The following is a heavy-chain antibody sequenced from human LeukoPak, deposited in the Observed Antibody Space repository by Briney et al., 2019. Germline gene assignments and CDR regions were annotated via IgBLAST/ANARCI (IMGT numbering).Heavy chain of an antibody. CDR2: IYYSGST. CDR3: ARETGASFDY. Sequence: SETLSLTCTVSGGSISSYYWSWIRQPPGKGLEWIGYIYYSGSTNYNPSLKSRVTISVDTSKNQFSLKLSSVTAADTAVYYCARETGASFDYWGQGTLVTVSS. J-gene: IGHJ4*02. V-gene: IGHV4-59*01. CDR1: GGSISSYY. D-gene: IGHD1-14*01.